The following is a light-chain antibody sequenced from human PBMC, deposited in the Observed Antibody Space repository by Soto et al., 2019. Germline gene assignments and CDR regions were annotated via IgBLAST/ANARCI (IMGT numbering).Light chain of an antibody. Sequence: EIVLTQSPATLSLSPGERATLSCRASQSVSSYLAWYQQKPGQAPRLLIYDASTRATGIPDRFSDCGSRTDFTLTRTRLETADFALYSCQLHGDSPRTFGRGTKVDIK. CDR2: DAS. V-gene: IGKV3-11*01. CDR1: QSVSSY. CDR3: QLHGDSPRT. J-gene: IGKJ1*01.